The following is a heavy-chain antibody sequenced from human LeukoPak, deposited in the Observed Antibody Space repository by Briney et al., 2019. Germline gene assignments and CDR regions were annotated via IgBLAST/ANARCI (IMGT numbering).Heavy chain of an antibody. Sequence: GGSLRLSCAASGFTFYDYAMHWVRQAPGKGLEWVSGISWSGGTIGYADSVKGRFTISRDNAKNSPYLQMNSLRTEDTALYYCVKDYDSSGYTSFDYWGQGTLVTVSS. CDR3: VKDYDSSGYTSFDY. CDR1: GFTFYDYA. J-gene: IGHJ4*02. CDR2: ISWSGGTI. D-gene: IGHD3-22*01. V-gene: IGHV3-9*01.